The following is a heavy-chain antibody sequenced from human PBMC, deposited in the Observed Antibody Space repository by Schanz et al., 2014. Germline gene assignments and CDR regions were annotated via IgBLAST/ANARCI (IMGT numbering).Heavy chain of an antibody. CDR1: GFTFSDYY. J-gene: IGHJ4*02. Sequence: GGSLRLSCAASGFTFSDYYMAWIRQAPGKGLEWVSHISGSSIHKNYADSVKGRFTISRDNSNNTLYLQVNSLRAEDTAVYYCAKHVRSLTGNDYWGQGTLVTVSS. V-gene: IGHV3-11*03. CDR3: AKHVRSLTGNDY. D-gene: IGHD3-9*01. CDR2: ISGSSIHK.